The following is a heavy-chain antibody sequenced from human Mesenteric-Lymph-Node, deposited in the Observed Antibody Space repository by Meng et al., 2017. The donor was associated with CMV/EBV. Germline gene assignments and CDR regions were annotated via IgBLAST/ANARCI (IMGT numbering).Heavy chain of an antibody. CDR1: GYTFSSYA. CDR2: IIPILGIA. CDR3: ASEITIFGVVISYYYYGMDV. D-gene: IGHD3-3*01. J-gene: IGHJ6*02. V-gene: IGHV1-69*10. Sequence: SVKVSCKASGYTFSSYAISWVRQAPGQGLEWMGGIIPILGIANYAQKFQGRVTITADKSTSTAYMELSSLRSEDTAVYYCASEITIFGVVISYYYYGMDVWGQGTTVTVSS.